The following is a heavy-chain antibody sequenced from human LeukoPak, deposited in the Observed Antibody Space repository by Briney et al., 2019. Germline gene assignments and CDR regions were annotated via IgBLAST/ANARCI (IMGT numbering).Heavy chain of an antibody. D-gene: IGHD2-2*01. J-gene: IGHJ5*02. CDR2: IKSESDGGTT. CDR1: GFTFSNTL. CDR3: TTVRCTSTSCYRAS. V-gene: IGHV3-15*01. Sequence: GGSLALSCVASGFTFSNTLMSWVRQAPGKGLEWVGRIKSESDGGTTNYAEPVKGRFTISRDDSKNTLFLQMNSVQMEDTAVYYCTTVRCTSTSCYRASWGRGPLVTASS.